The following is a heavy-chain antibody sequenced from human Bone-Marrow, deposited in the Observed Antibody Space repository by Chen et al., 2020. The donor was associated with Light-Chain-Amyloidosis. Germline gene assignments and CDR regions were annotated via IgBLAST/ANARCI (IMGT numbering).Heavy chain of an antibody. Sequence: EQSGPEVKKPGESLKISCKGSGYTFPNYWIGWVRQMPGKGLEWMGVIYPDDSDARYSPSFEGQVTISADKSNTTAYLQWRSLKASDTAMYYCARRRDGYNFDYWGQGTLVTVSS. CDR2: IYPDDSDA. D-gene: IGHD5-12*01. CDR1: GYTFPNYW. CDR3: ARRRDGYNFDY. J-gene: IGHJ4*02. V-gene: IGHV5-51*01.